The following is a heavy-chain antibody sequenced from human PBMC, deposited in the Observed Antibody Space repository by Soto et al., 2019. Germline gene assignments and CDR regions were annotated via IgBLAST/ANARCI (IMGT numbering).Heavy chain of an antibody. J-gene: IGHJ5*01. V-gene: IGHV4-34*01. CDR3: STRAYDTNGYYRFDP. CDR2: INHSGRV. CDR1: GGSFSGHS. Sequence: SETLSLTCAVYGGSFSGHSWTWIRQSPGKGLEWIGDINHSGRVNYIPSLKSLVTISLDTSKNQFSLTLSAVTAADTAMYYCSTRAYDTNGYYRFDPWGQGTPVTVSS. D-gene: IGHD3-22*01.